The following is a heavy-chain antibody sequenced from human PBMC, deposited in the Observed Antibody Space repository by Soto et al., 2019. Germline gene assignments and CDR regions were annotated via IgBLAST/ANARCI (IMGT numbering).Heavy chain of an antibody. CDR1: GYTFTSYG. CDR2: ISAYNGNT. V-gene: IGHV1-18*01. Sequence: QVQLVQSGAEVKKPWASVKVSCKASGYTFTSYGISWVRQAPGPGLEWMGWISAYNGNTNYAQKLQGRVTMTTDTPTSTAYMELRSRRSDDAAVYYWARDGGSGASGQVDYWGQGTLGTVSS. D-gene: IGHD2-15*01. CDR3: ARDGGSGASGQVDY. J-gene: IGHJ4*02.